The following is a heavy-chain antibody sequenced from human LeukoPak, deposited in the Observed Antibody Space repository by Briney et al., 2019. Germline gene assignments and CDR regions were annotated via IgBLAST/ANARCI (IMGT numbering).Heavy chain of an antibody. CDR2: MNPNSGNT. Sequence: GSVKDSCKTSGYTFTSYDINWVRPAMGQEGEGMGWMNPNSGNTGYAQTFQGRVTMTRNTSISTAYLELSSLRSEDTAVYYCAGSHCSGGSCYNYFDYWGQGTLVTVSS. V-gene: IGHV1-8*01. D-gene: IGHD2-15*01. CDR1: GYTFTSYD. CDR3: AGSHCSGGSCYNYFDY. J-gene: IGHJ4*02.